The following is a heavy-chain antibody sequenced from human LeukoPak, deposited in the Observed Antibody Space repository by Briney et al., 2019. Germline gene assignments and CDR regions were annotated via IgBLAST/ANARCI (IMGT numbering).Heavy chain of an antibody. Sequence: GGSLRLSCAASGFSFRSYGMSWVRQAPGKGLEWVSYISSSGSTIYYADSVKGRFTISRDNAKNSLYLQMNSLRAEDTAVYYCARGGDIAVAGNGAFDIWGQGTMVTVSS. CDR3: ARGGDIAVAGNGAFDI. D-gene: IGHD6-19*01. CDR1: GFSFRSYG. V-gene: IGHV3-48*04. CDR2: ISSSGSTI. J-gene: IGHJ3*02.